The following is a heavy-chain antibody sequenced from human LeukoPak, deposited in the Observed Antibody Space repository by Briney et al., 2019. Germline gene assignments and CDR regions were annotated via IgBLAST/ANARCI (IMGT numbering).Heavy chain of an antibody. CDR2: FDPEDGET. V-gene: IGHV1-24*01. Sequence: GASVKVSCKVSGYTLTELSMHWVRQAPGKGLEWMGGFDPEDGETIYAQKFQGRVTMTEDTSTDTAYMELSSLRSEDTAVYYCARELQSGTYSEYYFDYWGQGTLVTVSS. D-gene: IGHD1-26*01. CDR1: GYTLTELS. CDR3: ARELQSGTYSEYYFDY. J-gene: IGHJ4*02.